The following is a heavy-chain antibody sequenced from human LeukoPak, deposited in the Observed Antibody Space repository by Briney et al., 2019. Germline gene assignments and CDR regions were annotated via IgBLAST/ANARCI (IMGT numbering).Heavy chain of an antibody. CDR2: ISRSGTPI. J-gene: IGHJ4*02. CDR3: AREWAGGDSSAYPPFDY. D-gene: IGHD3-22*01. Sequence: GGSLRLSCAASGFTFNDYYMNWIRQAPGKGLEWASYISRSGTPIYYADSVKGRFTISRDNARNSLHLHMNSLRAEDTPVYYCAREWAGGDSSAYPPFDYWGQGTLVTVSS. V-gene: IGHV3-11*04. CDR1: GFTFNDYY.